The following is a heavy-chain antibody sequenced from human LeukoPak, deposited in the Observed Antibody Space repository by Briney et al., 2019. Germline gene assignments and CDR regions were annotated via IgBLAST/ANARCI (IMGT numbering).Heavy chain of an antibody. CDR2: ITNGGSTI. Sequence: GGSLRLSCAASGFTFSSYAMSLVRQAPGKGLEWVSYITNGGSTIHHADSVKGRFTISRDNAKKTLYLQMNSLRAEDTAVYYCARSIGLTGGGVDVWGQGTTVTVSS. J-gene: IGHJ6*02. CDR3: ARSIGLTGGGVDV. D-gene: IGHD3-9*01. V-gene: IGHV3-48*04. CDR1: GFTFSSYA.